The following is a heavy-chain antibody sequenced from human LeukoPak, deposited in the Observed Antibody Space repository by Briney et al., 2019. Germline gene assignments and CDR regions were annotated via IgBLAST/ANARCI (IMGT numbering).Heavy chain of an antibody. CDR1: GYTFSIYG. V-gene: IGHV1-18*01. CDR2: ISAYKGDT. Sequence: ASVKVSCKASGYTFSIYGISWVRQAPGQGLEWMGWISAYKGDTNYAQNFQGRVTVTTDTSTSTAYMELRSLRSDDTAVYYCARDVITVFSTSPWRGFDYWGQGTLVIVSS. CDR3: ARDVITVFSTSPWRGFDY. D-gene: IGHD6-6*01. J-gene: IGHJ4*02.